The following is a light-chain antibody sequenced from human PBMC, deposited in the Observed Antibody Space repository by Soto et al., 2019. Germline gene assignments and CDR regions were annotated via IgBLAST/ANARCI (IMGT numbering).Light chain of an antibody. Sequence: EIVMTQSPATLSVSPGERATFSCRAIQSVSSNLAWYQQKPGQAPRLLIYGASIRATGIPARFSGSWSGTDFTLTINGLEPEDSAVYYCQQRGNWPPTWTFGQGTKVDIK. V-gene: IGKV3-15*01. CDR1: QSVSSN. J-gene: IGKJ1*01. CDR3: QQRGNWPPTWT. CDR2: GAS.